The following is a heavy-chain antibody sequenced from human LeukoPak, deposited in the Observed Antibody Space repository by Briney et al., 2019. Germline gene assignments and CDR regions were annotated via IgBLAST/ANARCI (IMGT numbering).Heavy chain of an antibody. Sequence: KPSETLSLTCTVSGGSISSYYWSWIRQPPGKGLEWIGYIYYSGSTNYNPSLKSRVTISVDTSKNQFSLKLSSVTAADTAVYYCARIPVRSSSGYYYYYMDVWGKGTTVTVPS. CDR2: IYYSGST. J-gene: IGHJ6*03. V-gene: IGHV4-59*01. CDR3: ARIPVRSSSGYYYYYMDV. D-gene: IGHD6-6*01. CDR1: GGSISSYY.